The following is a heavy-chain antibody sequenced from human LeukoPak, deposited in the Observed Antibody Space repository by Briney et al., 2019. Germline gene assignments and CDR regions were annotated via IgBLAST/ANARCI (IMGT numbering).Heavy chain of an antibody. D-gene: IGHD3-22*01. CDR1: GGSFSGYY. CDR2: INHSGST. CDR3: ARGRYYGYY. Sequence: SETLSLTCAVYGGSFSGYYWSWIRQPPGKGLEWIGEINHSGSTNYNPSLKSRVTISVDTSKNQFSLKLSSVTAADTAVYYCARGRYYGYYWGQGTLVTVSS. V-gene: IGHV4-34*01. J-gene: IGHJ4*02.